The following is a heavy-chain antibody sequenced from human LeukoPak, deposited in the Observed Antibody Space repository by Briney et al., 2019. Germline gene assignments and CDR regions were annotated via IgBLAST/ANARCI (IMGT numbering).Heavy chain of an antibody. CDR1: GFTFTTYW. Sequence: GGSLRLSCAASGFTFTTYWMSWVRQLPGKGLEWVANINQDGTEKYYVDSVKGRFTISRDNAKNTLYLQMNSLRADDTAVYYCAKWGGIVVVIHPKTAFDFWGQGTMVTVSS. J-gene: IGHJ3*01. D-gene: IGHD3-22*01. V-gene: IGHV3-7*03. CDR2: INQDGTEK. CDR3: AKWGGIVVVIHPKTAFDF.